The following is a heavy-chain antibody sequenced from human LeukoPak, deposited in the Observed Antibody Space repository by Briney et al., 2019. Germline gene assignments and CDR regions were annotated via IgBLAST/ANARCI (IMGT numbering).Heavy chain of an antibody. J-gene: IGHJ4*02. Sequence: GESLKISCQGSGYSITTYWIGWVRQEPGKGLEWLGSIYPGDSDTTYNPSFQGQVTISVDKSISTAYLQWSSLRASDTAMYYCTTMRELEFEEYYFDSWGQGTLVTVSS. D-gene: IGHD1-1*01. V-gene: IGHV5-51*01. CDR3: TTMRELEFEEYYFDS. CDR1: GYSITTYW. CDR2: IYPGDSDT.